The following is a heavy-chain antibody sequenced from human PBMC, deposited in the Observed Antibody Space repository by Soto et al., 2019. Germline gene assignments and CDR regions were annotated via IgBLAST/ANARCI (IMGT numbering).Heavy chain of an antibody. CDR3: ARDDGSCDLYYYYYYGMDV. CDR1: GYTFTSYG. J-gene: IGHJ6*02. V-gene: IGHV1-18*04. CDR2: ISAYNGNT. D-gene: IGHD2-2*01. Sequence: QVQLVQSGAEVKKPGASVKVSCKASGYTFTSYGISWVRQAPGQGLEWMGWISAYNGNTNYAQKLQGRVTMTTDTSTTTAYMELRSLRSDDTAVYYCARDDGSCDLYYYYYYGMDVWGQGTTVTVSS.